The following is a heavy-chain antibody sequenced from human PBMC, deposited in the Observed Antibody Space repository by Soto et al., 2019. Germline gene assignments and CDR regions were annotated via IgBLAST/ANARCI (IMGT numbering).Heavy chain of an antibody. V-gene: IGHV3-23*01. CDR1: GFTFSDYA. CDR3: AKLLRPGLQFFDF. D-gene: IGHD4-4*01. J-gene: IGHJ4*02. CDR2: ISSSGDHT. Sequence: EVPLLESGGGLVQPGGSLRLSCAASGFTFSDYAMSWVRQAPGKGLDWVSAISSSGDHTFYADSVKGRFTISRDNSKNTLYLQVNSLRAEDTAEYYCAKLLRPGLQFFDFWGQGTLVTVSS.